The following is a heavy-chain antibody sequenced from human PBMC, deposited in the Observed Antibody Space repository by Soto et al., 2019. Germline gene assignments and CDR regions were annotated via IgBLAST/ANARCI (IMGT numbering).Heavy chain of an antibody. V-gene: IGHV3-74*01. CDR3: ARGDGDYYDGNGYLGRH. Sequence: EVQLVESGGGSVQPGGSLRLSCAASGFTFSSYWMHWVRQAPGKGLVWVSRIKSDGSGTYYADSVKGRLTSSRDNAKNTLYLQMNSLRAEDTAVYYCARGDGDYYDGNGYLGRHWGQGTLVTVSS. D-gene: IGHD3-22*01. CDR1: GFTFSSYW. J-gene: IGHJ4*02. CDR2: IKSDGSGT.